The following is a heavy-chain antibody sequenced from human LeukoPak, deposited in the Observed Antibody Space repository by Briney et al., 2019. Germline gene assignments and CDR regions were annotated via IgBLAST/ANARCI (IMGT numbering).Heavy chain of an antibody. CDR1: GFMFSTYS. CDR3: ARGPGGAFDF. Sequence: GGSLRLSCAASGFMFSTYSMNWVRQAPGKWLEWVSYISSSSSTIYYADSVKGRFTISRDNAKNSLYLQINTLRAEDTAVYYCARGPGGAFDFWGQGAMVTVSS. V-gene: IGHV3-48*01. J-gene: IGHJ3*01. D-gene: IGHD1-1*01. CDR2: ISSSSSTI.